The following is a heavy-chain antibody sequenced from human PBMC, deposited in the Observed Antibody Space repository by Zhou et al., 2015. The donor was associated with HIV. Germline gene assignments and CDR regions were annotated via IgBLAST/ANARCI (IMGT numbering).Heavy chain of an antibody. Sequence: QVQLVQSGAEVKKPGASVKVSCKASGYTFNAYYIHWVRQAPGQGLEWMGWINPHNDDTKLCTEYFEDRVIMTRDTSISTAYMELSSLRSDDTAVYYCARCGGDRXDVCALFDYVGQGTLVTVSS. CDR1: GYTFNAYY. CDR3: ARCGGDRXDVCALFDY. J-gene: IGHJ4*02. V-gene: IGHV1-2*02. D-gene: IGHD2-21*02. CDR2: INPHNDDT.